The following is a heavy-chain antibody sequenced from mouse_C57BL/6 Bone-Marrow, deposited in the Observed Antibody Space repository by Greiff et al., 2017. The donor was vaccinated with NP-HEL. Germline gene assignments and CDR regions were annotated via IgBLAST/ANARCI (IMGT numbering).Heavy chain of an antibody. V-gene: IGHV1-53*01. J-gene: IGHJ4*01. D-gene: IGHD1-1*01. CDR2: INPSNGGT. Sequence: QVQLQQPGTELVKPGASVKLSCKASGYTFTSYWMHWVKQRPGQGLEWIGNINPSNGGTNYNEKFKSKATLTVDKSSSPAYMQLRSLTSEDSAVYYCSRSMDRVITTVVARNYAMDYWGQGTSVTVSS. CDR1: GYTFTSYW. CDR3: SRSMDRVITTVVARNYAMDY.